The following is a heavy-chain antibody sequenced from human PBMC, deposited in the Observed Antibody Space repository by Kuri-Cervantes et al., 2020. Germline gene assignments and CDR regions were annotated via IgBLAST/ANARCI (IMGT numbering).Heavy chain of an antibody. CDR1: GYTFTGYY. J-gene: IGHJ4*02. Sequence: ASVKVSCKASGYTFTGYYMHWVRQAPGQGLEWMGWINPNSGGTNYAQKFQGRVTMTRDTSISTAYMELSRLRSDDTAVYYCAAVGYNWNYDQDDYWGQGTLVTVSS. CDR2: INPNSGGT. V-gene: IGHV1-2*02. D-gene: IGHD1-7*01. CDR3: AAVGYNWNYDQDDY.